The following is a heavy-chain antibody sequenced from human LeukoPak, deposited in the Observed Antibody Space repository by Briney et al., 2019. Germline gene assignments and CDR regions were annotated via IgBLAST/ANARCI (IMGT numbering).Heavy chain of an antibody. CDR2: IIPIFGTA. CDR3: ARSPYYYDSSGYSPFDY. Sequence: LVKVSCKASGGTFSSYAISWVRQAPGQGLEWMGGIIPIFGTANYAQKFQGRVTITADESTSTAYMELSSLRSEDTAVYYCARSPYYYDSSGYSPFDYWGQGTLVTVSS. CDR1: GGTFSSYA. J-gene: IGHJ4*02. D-gene: IGHD3-22*01. V-gene: IGHV1-69*01.